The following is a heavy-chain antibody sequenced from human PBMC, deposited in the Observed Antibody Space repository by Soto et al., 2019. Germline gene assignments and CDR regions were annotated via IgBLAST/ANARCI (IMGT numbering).Heavy chain of an antibody. V-gene: IGHV3-30*18. CDR2: ISYDGSNK. Sequence: QVQLVESGGGVVQPGRSLRLSCAASGFTFSSYGMHWVRQAPGKGLEWVAVISYDGSNKYYADSVKGRFTISRDNSKNTLYLQINSLRAEDTAVSYCAKDRWYRGGFFDYWGQGTLVTVSS. CDR3: AKDRWYRGGFFDY. D-gene: IGHD3-16*01. CDR1: GFTFSSYG. J-gene: IGHJ4*02.